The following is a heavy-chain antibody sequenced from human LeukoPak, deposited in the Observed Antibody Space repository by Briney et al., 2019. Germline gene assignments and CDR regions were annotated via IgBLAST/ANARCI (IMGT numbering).Heavy chain of an antibody. Sequence: RPSETLSLTCTVSGGSISSGNYYWSWIRQHPGKGLEWIAYMYYNGNAYYNPSLKSRVIISVDTSKDQFSLKLSSVTAADTAVYYCASVRGYSSGWYASGFDPWGQGTLVTVSS. D-gene: IGHD6-19*01. J-gene: IGHJ5*02. CDR2: MYYNGNA. V-gene: IGHV4-31*03. CDR3: ASVRGYSSGWYASGFDP. CDR1: GGSISSGNYY.